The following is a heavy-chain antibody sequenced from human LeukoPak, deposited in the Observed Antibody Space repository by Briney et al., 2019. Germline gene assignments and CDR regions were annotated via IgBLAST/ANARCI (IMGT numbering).Heavy chain of an antibody. V-gene: IGHV1-69*04. D-gene: IGHD6-13*01. CDR2: IIPILGIA. Sequence: SVKVSCKASGGTFSSYAISWVRQAPGQGLEWMGRIIPILGIANYAQKFQGRVTITADKSTSTAYMELSSLRSEDTAVYYCARGIAAAGIIDYWGQGTLVTVSS. J-gene: IGHJ4*02. CDR1: GGTFSSYA. CDR3: ARGIAAAGIIDY.